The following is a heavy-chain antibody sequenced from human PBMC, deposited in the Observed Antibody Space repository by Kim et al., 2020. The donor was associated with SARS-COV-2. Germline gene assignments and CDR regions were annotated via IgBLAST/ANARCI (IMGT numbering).Heavy chain of an antibody. V-gene: IGHV3-21*01. J-gene: IGHJ4*02. D-gene: IGHD4-17*01. CDR2: ISGSSSYI. CDR1: GFTFYNYY. Sequence: GGSLRLSCAASGFTFYNYYMNWVRQAPGKGLEWVSSISGSSSYIHYADSVKGRFTISRDNAKNSLWLQMDSLRVEDTAVYYCARHHPYYGDFNHPDYWGQGTLVTVSA. CDR3: ARHHPYYGDFNHPDY.